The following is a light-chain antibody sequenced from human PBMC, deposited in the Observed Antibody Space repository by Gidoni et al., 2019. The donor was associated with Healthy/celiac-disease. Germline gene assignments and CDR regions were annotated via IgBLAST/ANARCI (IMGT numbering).Light chain of an antibody. Sequence: VLTQSPATLSLSPGERATLSCRPSQSVSSYLAWFQQKPGQAPRLLIYDASNRATGIPARFSGSGSGTDFTLTISSLEPEDFAVYYCKQRSNWTFGQGTKVEIK. J-gene: IGKJ1*01. V-gene: IGKV3-11*01. CDR1: QSVSSY. CDR3: KQRSNWT. CDR2: DAS.